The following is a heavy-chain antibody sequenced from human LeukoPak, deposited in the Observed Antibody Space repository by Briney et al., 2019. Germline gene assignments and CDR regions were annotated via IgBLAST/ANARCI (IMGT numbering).Heavy chain of an antibody. CDR3: ARSRLPAATITPNDS. CDR2: IKQDESKE. D-gene: IGHD5-12*01. Sequence: GGSLRLSCAASGFTFSNYWMSWVRQAPGKGLEWVANIKQDESKEYYGDSVKGRFTISRDNAKNSLYLQMNSLRAEDTAVYYCARSRLPAATITPNDSWGQGALVTVSS. J-gene: IGHJ4*02. CDR1: GFTFSNYW. V-gene: IGHV3-7*03.